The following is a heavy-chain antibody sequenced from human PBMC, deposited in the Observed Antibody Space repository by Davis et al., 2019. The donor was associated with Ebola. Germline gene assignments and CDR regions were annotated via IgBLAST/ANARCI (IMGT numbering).Heavy chain of an antibody. CDR2: IIPIFGTA. Sequence: AASVKVSCKASGGTFSSYAISWVRQAPGQGLEWMGGIIPIFGTANYAQKFQGRVTIIADKSTSTAYMELSSLRSEDTAVYYCARGYDSSGYPPDDYWGQGTLVTVSS. J-gene: IGHJ4*02. D-gene: IGHD3-22*01. CDR3: ARGYDSSGYPPDDY. V-gene: IGHV1-69*06. CDR1: GGTFSSYA.